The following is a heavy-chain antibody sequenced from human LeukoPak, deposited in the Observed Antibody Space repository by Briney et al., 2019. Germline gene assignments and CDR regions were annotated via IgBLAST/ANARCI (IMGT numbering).Heavy chain of an antibody. J-gene: IGHJ3*02. CDR2: ISSSSSYI. V-gene: IGHV3-21*01. CDR3: ARDSTPNYYDSSGEDAFDI. D-gene: IGHD3-22*01. Sequence: GGSLRLSCAASGFTFSSYAMSWVRQAPGKGLEWVSSISSSSSYIYYADSVKGRFTISRDNAKNSLYLQMNSLRAEDTAVYYCARDSTPNYYDSSGEDAFDIWGQGTMVTVSS. CDR1: GFTFSSYA.